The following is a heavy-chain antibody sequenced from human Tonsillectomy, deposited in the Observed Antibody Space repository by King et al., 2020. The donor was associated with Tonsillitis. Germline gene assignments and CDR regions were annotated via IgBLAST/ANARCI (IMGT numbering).Heavy chain of an antibody. CDR1: GVTFSQAW. CDR2: SKAKTEGGTT. J-gene: IGHJ3*01. D-gene: IGHD3-3*01. V-gene: IGHV3-15*01. Sequence: VQLVESGGGLVKPGGSLRLSCVASGVTFSQAWMSWVRQAPGMGLEWVGRSKAKTEGGTTDYAAPVKGRYTIPRDDSKNTLYLQMNRLKTEDTAVYYCTTDEWSWGQGTMVTVSS. CDR3: TTDEWS.